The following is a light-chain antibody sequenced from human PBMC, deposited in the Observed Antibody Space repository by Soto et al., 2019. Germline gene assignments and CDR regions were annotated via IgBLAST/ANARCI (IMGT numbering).Light chain of an antibody. CDR2: DVS. CDR1: SSDVGGYDY. CDR3: CSYAGSYTEV. V-gene: IGLV2-11*01. Sequence: QSVLTQPRSVSGSPGQSVTMSCTGTSSDVGGYDYVSWYQQHPGKAPKLMIYDVSKRPSGVPDRFSGSKSGNTASLTISGLQAEDEADYYCCSYAGSYTEVFGTGTKVTVL. J-gene: IGLJ1*01.